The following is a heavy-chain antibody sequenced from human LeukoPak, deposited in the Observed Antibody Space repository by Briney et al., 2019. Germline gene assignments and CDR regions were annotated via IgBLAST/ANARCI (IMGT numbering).Heavy chain of an antibody. CDR3: ARVGYSSSWYSGYYYYYMDV. CDR2: IYHSGST. V-gene: IGHV4-38-2*02. CDR1: GYSISSGYY. D-gene: IGHD6-13*01. Sequence: PSETLSLTCTVSGYSISSGYYWGWIRQPPGKGLEWIGSIYHSGSTYYNPSLKSRVTISVDTSKNQFSLKLSSVTAADTAVYYCARVGYSSSWYSGYYYYYMDVWGKGTTVTVSS. J-gene: IGHJ6*03.